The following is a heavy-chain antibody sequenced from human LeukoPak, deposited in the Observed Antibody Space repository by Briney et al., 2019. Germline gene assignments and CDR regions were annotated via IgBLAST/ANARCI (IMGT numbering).Heavy chain of an antibody. CDR3: ATGYSSGVDY. J-gene: IGHJ4*02. V-gene: IGHV4-59*04. CDR1: GGSISSYY. D-gene: IGHD6-19*01. CDR2: IYYSGST. Sequence: PSETLSLTCTVSGGSISSYYWSWIRQPPGKGLEWIGYIYYSGSTYYNPSLKSRVTMSVDTSKNQFSLKLSSVTAVDTAVYYCATGYSSGVDYWGQGTLVTVSS.